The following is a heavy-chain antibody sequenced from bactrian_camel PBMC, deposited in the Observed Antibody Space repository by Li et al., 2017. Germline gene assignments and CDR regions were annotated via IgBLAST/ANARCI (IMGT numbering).Heavy chain of an antibody. CDR2: IDGAGTT. CDR3: AARYGWSGGCHSWSQTAMNY. J-gene: IGHJ4*01. V-gene: IGHV3S57*01. Sequence: QAGGSLTLSCVATEYTYNSYCMAWFRQSPHTSWLEREGVAVIDGAGTTAYTQSVKDRFTISQVNSTLYLQMDGLKPEDSAVYYCAARYGWSGGCHSWSQTAMNYWGQGTQVTVS. CDR1: EYTYNSYC. D-gene: IGHD3*01.